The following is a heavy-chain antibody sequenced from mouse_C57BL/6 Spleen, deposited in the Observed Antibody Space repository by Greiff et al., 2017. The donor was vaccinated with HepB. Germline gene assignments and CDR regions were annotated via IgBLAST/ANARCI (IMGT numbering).Heavy chain of an antibody. V-gene: IGHV1-55*01. J-gene: IGHJ3*01. CDR2: IYPGSGST. D-gene: IGHD1-1*01. Sequence: VQLQQSGAELVKPGASVKMSCKASGYTFTSYWITWVKQRPGHGLEWIGDIYPGSGSTNYNEKFKSKATLTVDTSSSTAYMQLSSLTSEDSAVYDCARSTVVPFAYWGQGTLVTVSA. CDR1: GYTFTSYW. CDR3: ARSTVVPFAY.